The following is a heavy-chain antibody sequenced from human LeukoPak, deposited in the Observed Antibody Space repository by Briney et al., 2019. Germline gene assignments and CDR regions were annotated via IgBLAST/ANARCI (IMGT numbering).Heavy chain of an antibody. D-gene: IGHD4-11*01. Sequence: PSETLSLTCTVSGGSISSSSYYWSWIRQPPGKGLEWIGYIYYSGSTYYNPSLKSRVTISVDTSKNQFSLKLSTVTAADTAVYYCARESYDYSIFGGMDVWGQGTTVTVSS. J-gene: IGHJ6*02. V-gene: IGHV4-30-4*01. CDR3: ARESYDYSIFGGMDV. CDR2: IYYSGST. CDR1: GGSISSSSYY.